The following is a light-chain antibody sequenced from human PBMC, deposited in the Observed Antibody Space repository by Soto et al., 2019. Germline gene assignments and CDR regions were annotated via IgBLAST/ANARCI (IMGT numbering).Light chain of an antibody. V-gene: IGKV3-11*01. J-gene: IGKJ5*01. CDR2: DAS. CDR3: QQRSHWPIT. CDR1: QSVGTY. Sequence: ENVLTQSPGTLSLSPGERATLSCRASQSVGTYLAWYQHKPGQAPRLLIFDASKRATGIPARFSGSGSGTDFTLTISSLEPEDFAVYYCQQRSHWPITFGQGTRLEIK.